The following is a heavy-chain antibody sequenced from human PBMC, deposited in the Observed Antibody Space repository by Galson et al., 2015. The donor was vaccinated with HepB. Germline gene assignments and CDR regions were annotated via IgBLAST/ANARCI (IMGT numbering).Heavy chain of an antibody. Sequence: SLRLSCAASGFTFSSYEMNWVRQAPGKGLEWLSYISGGGSATYYAVSVEGRFTISGDNAKKSLYLHMISLRAEDTAVYYCGRGYGSGSVAPPYYGMDVWGQGTTVTVSS. J-gene: IGHJ6*01. CDR3: GRGYGSGSVAPPYYGMDV. CDR1: GFTFSSYE. V-gene: IGHV3-48*03. D-gene: IGHD3-10*01. CDR2: ISGGGSAT.